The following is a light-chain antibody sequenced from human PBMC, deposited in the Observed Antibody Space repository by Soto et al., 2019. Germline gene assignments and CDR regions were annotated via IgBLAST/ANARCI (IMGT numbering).Light chain of an antibody. J-gene: IGLJ7*01. V-gene: IGLV1-47*01. CDR2: RNS. CDR3: ASWDDSLSAAV. CDR1: SSNIGSNY. Sequence: QSVVTQTPSASGTPGQRVTISCYGSSSNIGSNYVYWYQQLPGTAPSLLIYRNSERPSGVPDRFSGSKSGTSASLAISGLRSEDEADYYCASWDDSLSAAVFGGGTKLTVL.